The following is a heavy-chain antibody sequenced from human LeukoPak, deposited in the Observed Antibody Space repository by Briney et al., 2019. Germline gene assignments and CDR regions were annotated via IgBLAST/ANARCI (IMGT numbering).Heavy chain of an antibody. J-gene: IGHJ4*02. CDR2: IYHSGST. CDR3: ARGEHYYDSSGYSWGFDY. Sequence: SGTLSLTCAVSGGSISSSNWWSWVRQPPGKGLEWIGEIYHSGSTNYNPSLKSRVTISVDKSKNQFSLKLSSVTAADTAVYYCARGEHYYDSSGYSWGFDYWGQGTLVTVSS. CDR1: GGSISSSNW. V-gene: IGHV4-4*02. D-gene: IGHD3-22*01.